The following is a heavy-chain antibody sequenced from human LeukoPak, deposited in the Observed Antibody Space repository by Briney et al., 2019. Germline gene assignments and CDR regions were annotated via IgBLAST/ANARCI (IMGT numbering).Heavy chain of an antibody. CDR1: GFTFSTYA. V-gene: IGHV3-23*01. Sequence: GGSLRLSCADSGFTFSTYAMSWVRLAPGKGLEWVSVISGSGGDTKYAESVKGRFTISRDNSKNTLYLQMNSLRAEDTGIYYCAKEYDMLTDYHYDFWGQGTLVTVSS. CDR2: ISGSGGDT. CDR3: AKEYDMLTDYHYDF. J-gene: IGHJ4*02. D-gene: IGHD3-9*01.